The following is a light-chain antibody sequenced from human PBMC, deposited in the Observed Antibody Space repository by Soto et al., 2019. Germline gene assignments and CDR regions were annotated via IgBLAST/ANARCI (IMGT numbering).Light chain of an antibody. J-gene: IGLJ3*02. CDR3: SSYTSSSTPWV. Sequence: QSALTQPASVSGSPGQSITISCTGTSSDVGGYNYVSWYQQHPGKAPKLMIYEVSNRPSGVSNRFSGSKSGNTASLTIPGLQAEYEADYYCSSYTSSSTPWVFGGGTKLTV. CDR1: SSDVGGYNY. CDR2: EVS. V-gene: IGLV2-14*01.